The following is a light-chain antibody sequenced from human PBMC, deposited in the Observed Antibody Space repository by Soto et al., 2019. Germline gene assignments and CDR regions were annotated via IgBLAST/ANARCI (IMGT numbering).Light chain of an antibody. J-gene: IGKJ5*01. CDR1: QNIFDF. V-gene: IGKV1-39*01. CDR3: QQADSFPIT. Sequence: DTQMTQSPSSLSASVADRVTITCRASQNIFDFLNWYQQKPGNAPKLLIYAAFILQSGVPSRFSGYGSGTDFTLSISSLQPEDFATYYCQQADSFPITFGQGTRLEI. CDR2: AAF.